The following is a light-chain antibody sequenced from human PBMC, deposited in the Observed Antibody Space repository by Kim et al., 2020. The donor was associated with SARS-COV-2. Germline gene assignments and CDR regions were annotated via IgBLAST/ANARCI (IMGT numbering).Light chain of an antibody. V-gene: IGKV4-1*01. J-gene: IGKJ2*01. CDR3: QQYYSTPYT. CDR1: QSVLYSSNNKNY. CDR2: WAS. Sequence: ATINCQSTQSVLYSSNNKNYLAWYQQKPGQPPKLLIYWASTRESGVPDRFSGSGSGTDFTLTISSLQAEDVAVYYCQQYYSTPYTFGQGTKLEI.